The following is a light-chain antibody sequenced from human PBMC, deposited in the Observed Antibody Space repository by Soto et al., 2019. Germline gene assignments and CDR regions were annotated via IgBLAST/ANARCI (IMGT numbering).Light chain of an antibody. J-gene: IGKJ5*01. Sequence: EIVLTQSPANLSLSPGERATLSCRASQSVSRYLAWYQQKSGQAPRLLIYDASNRATGIPARFSGSGSGTDFTLTISSLEPEDFAVYYCQQRTFGQGTRLEIK. CDR1: QSVSRY. CDR3: QQRT. V-gene: IGKV3-11*01. CDR2: DAS.